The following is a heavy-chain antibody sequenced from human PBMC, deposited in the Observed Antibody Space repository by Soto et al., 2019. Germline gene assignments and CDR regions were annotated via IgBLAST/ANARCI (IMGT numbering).Heavy chain of an antibody. J-gene: IGHJ6*02. CDR3: AKDIAMVRGVLIAMDV. D-gene: IGHD3-10*01. CDR2: ISYDGSNK. CDR1: GFTFSSYG. V-gene: IGHV3-30*18. Sequence: QVQLVESGGGVVQPGRSLRLSCAASGFTFSSYGMHWVRQAPGKGLEWVAVISYDGSNKYYADSVKGRFTISIDNSKNTLYLQMNSLRTEDTSVYYCAKDIAMVRGVLIAMDVWGQGTTVTVSS.